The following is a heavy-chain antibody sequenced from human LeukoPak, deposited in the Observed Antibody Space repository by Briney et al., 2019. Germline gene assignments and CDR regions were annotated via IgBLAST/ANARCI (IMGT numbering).Heavy chain of an antibody. CDR3: ARDPLSRNWGYFDY. CDR2: ISSSSSYI. J-gene: IGHJ4*02. D-gene: IGHD7-27*01. V-gene: IGHV3-21*01. Sequence: PGGSLRLSCAASGFTFSSYSMNWVRQAPGKGLEWVSSISSSSSYIYYADSVKGRFTISRDNAKNSLYLQMNSLRAEDTAVYYCARDPLSRNWGYFDYWGQGTLVTVSS. CDR1: GFTFSSYS.